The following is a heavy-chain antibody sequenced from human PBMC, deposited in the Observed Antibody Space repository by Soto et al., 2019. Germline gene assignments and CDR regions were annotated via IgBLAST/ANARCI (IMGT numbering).Heavy chain of an antibody. Sequence: GGFLRLSCAGSGFTFGDYGMHWVRQVSGKGPEWVSGINWNGGNRGYADPVKGRFTISRDNAKTSLYLQMDSLRVEDTALYYCAKDMAGTTGAFDMWGQGTMVTVSS. CDR2: INWNGGNR. CDR3: AKDMAGTTGAFDM. J-gene: IGHJ3*02. D-gene: IGHD1-1*01. CDR1: GFTFGDYG. V-gene: IGHV3-9*01.